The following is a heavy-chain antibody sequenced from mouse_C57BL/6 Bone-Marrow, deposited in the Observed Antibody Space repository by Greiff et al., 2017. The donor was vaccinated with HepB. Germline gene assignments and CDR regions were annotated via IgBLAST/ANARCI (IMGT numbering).Heavy chain of an antibody. J-gene: IGHJ4*01. CDR3: ARDLYYDYGMDY. CDR1: GFTFSDFY. CDR2: SRNKANDYTT. Sequence: EVKLVESGGGLVQSGRSLRLSCATSGFTFSDFYMEWVRQAPGKGLEWIAASRNKANDYTTEYSASVKGRFIVSRDTSQSILYLQMNALRAEDTAMYYCARDLYYDYGMDYWGKGTSVTVAS. V-gene: IGHV7-1*01. D-gene: IGHD2-4*01.